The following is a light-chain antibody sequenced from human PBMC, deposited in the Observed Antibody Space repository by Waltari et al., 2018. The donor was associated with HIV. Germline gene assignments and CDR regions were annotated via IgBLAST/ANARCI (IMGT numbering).Light chain of an antibody. CDR1: SSNIGAGYD. CDR3: QSYDSSLSPWV. V-gene: IGLV1-40*01. Sequence: QSELTQPPSVSGAPGQRVTISCTGSSSNIGAGYDVHWYQQLPGTAPKLLIYGNSNRPSGVPDRFSGSKSGTSASLAITGLQAEYEADYYCQSYDSSLSPWVFGGGTKLTVL. J-gene: IGLJ3*02. CDR2: GNS.